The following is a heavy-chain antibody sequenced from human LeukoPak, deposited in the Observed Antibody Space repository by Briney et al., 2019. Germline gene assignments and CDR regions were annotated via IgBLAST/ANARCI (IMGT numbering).Heavy chain of an antibody. CDR3: ARFDSASGTGFDY. D-gene: IGHD6-13*01. CDR2: ISTSSSYK. CDR1: GFTFNNYD. Sequence: GGSLRLSCAASGFTFNNYDMNWVRLAPGRGLEWVSSISTSSSYKYYADSLKGRFTVSRDNAKNSLYLHMNSLRAEETAVYWCARFDSASGTGFDYWGQGTPVTVSS. J-gene: IGHJ4*02. V-gene: IGHV3-21*01.